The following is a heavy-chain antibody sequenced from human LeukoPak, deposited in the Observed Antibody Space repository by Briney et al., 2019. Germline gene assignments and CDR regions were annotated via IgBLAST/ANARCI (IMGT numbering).Heavy chain of an antibody. Sequence: PGGSLRLSCAASGFTFSSYAMSWVRQAPGKGLEWVSAISGSGGSTYYADSVKGRFTISRDNSKNTLYLQMNSLRAEDTAVYYCAKLGYCSSTSCYSPKANWFDPWGQGTLVPVSS. CDR2: ISGSGGST. J-gene: IGHJ5*02. CDR3: AKLGYCSSTSCYSPKANWFDP. V-gene: IGHV3-23*01. D-gene: IGHD2-2*02. CDR1: GFTFSSYA.